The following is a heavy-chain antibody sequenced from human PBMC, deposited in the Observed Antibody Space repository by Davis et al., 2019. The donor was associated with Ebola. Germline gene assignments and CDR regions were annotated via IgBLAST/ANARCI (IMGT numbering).Heavy chain of an antibody. CDR1: GFTVSSNY. CDR2: IYSGGST. V-gene: IGHV3-53*01. CDR3: ARVLGAPHSSGWYGYFDY. J-gene: IGHJ4*02. D-gene: IGHD6-19*01. Sequence: GESLKISCAASGFTVSSNYMSWVRQAPGKGLEWVSVIYSGGSTYYADSVKGRFTISRDNSKNTLYLQMNSLRAEDTAVYYCARVLGAPHSSGWYGYFDYWGQGTLVTVSS.